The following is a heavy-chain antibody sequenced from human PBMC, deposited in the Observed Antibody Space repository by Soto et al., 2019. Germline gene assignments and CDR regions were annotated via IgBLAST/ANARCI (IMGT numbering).Heavy chain of an antibody. J-gene: IGHJ4*02. Sequence: GGSLRLSCAASGFTFGDYAMTWVRQAPGKGLEWVAGISGNGGNTYYADSVKGRFTISRDNSKNTLYLQMNSLSAEDTAVYYCARDPPLRGYSYGFDYWGQGTLVTVSS. CDR3: ARDPPLRGYSYGFDY. CDR2: ISGNGGNT. V-gene: IGHV3-23*01. D-gene: IGHD5-18*01. CDR1: GFTFGDYA.